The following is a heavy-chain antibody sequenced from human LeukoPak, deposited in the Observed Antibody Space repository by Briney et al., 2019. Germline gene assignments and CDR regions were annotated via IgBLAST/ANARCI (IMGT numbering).Heavy chain of an antibody. CDR3: LKDDSYRLQ. CDR1: GFTFSSYW. Sequence: QLGGSLRLSCAASGFTFSSYWMHWVRQAPGKGLVWVSRINTDGSDTSHADSVKGRFTVSRDNAKNTLFLQMNSLRAEDTAVYYCLKDDSYRLQWGQGTLVTVSS. J-gene: IGHJ4*02. D-gene: IGHD2-2*01. V-gene: IGHV3-74*01. CDR2: INTDGSDT.